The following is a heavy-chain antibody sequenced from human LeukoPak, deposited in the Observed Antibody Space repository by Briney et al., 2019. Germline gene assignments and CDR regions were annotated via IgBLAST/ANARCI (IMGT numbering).Heavy chain of an antibody. V-gene: IGHV3-30*02. D-gene: IGHD1-26*01. J-gene: IGHJ4*02. CDR3: AKDAWEVGATSEIDY. CDR2: IRYDGSDK. Sequence: PGGSLRLSCATSGFIFSNYGMHWVRQAPGKGLEWVGFIRYDGSDKYYADSVKGRFTISRDNSKSKVYLQMNSLRTEDTAVYYCAKDAWEVGATSEIDYWGQGALVTVSS. CDR1: GFIFSNYG.